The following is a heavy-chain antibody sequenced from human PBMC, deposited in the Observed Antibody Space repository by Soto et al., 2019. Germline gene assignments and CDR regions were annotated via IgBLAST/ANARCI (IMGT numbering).Heavy chain of an antibody. Sequence: ASVKVSCKASGYTFTSYAMHWVRQAPGQRLEWMGWINAGNGNTKYSQKLQGRVTITRDTSASTAYMELRSLRSDDTAVYYCARDPGYHGGYWGQGTLVTVSS. D-gene: IGHD3-10*01. J-gene: IGHJ4*02. CDR2: INAGNGNT. V-gene: IGHV1-3*01. CDR1: GYTFTSYA. CDR3: ARDPGYHGGY.